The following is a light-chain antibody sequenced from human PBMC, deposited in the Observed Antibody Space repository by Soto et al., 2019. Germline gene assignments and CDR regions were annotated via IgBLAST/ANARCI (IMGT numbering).Light chain of an antibody. Sequence: IVLTQSPCTLSLSPGERATLSCRASQSVSSNYLAWYQQKPGQAPRLLIYDSSSRATGIPDRFSGSGSGTEFTLTISSLQSEDFAVYYCQQYNNWPPWTFGQGTKVDIK. CDR3: QQYNNWPPWT. V-gene: IGKV3-20*01. J-gene: IGKJ1*01. CDR1: QSVSSNY. CDR2: DSS.